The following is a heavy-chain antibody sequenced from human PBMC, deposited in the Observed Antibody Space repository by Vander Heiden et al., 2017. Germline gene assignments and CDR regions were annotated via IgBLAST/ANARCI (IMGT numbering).Heavy chain of an antibody. CDR1: AGSFSSYY. CDR2: IYYSGST. V-gene: IGHV4-59*01. D-gene: IGHD3-10*01. Sequence: QVQLQESGPGLVKPSETLYLTCPVSAGSFSSYYWSGIRQPPGKGLEWIGYIYYSGSTNYNPSLKSRVTISIDTSKNQFSLRLSSVTAADTAVYYCARAGGYGSGSEHWGQGTLVTVSS. J-gene: IGHJ4*02. CDR3: ARAGGYGSGSEH.